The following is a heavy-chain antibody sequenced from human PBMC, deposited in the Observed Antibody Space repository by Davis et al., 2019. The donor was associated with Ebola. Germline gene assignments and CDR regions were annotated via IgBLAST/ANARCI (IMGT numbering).Heavy chain of an antibody. CDR1: GGSISSSNW. D-gene: IGHD6-19*01. Sequence: SETLSLTCAVSGGSISSSNWWSWVRQPPGKGLEWIGEIYHSGSTNYNPSLKSRVTISVDKSKNQFSLKLSSVTAADTAVYYCARGAYSSGWSNNFDYWGQGTLVTVSS. CDR3: ARGAYSSGWSNNFDY. V-gene: IGHV4-4*02. J-gene: IGHJ4*02. CDR2: IYHSGST.